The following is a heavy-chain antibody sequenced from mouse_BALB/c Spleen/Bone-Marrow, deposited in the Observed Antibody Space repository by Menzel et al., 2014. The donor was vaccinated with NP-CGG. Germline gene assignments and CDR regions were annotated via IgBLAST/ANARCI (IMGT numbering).Heavy chain of an antibody. V-gene: IGHV14-3*02. CDR2: IDPANGNT. CDR3: ARGGLYDGSDY. D-gene: IGHD2-3*01. CDR1: GFNIKDTY. J-gene: IGHJ2*01. Sequence: EVQLQQSGAELVKPGASVKLSCTASGFNIKDTYMHWVKQRPEQGLEWIGRIDPANGNTKYDPKFQGKATITAGTSSNTAYLQLSGLTSEDTAVYYCARGGLYDGSDYWGQGTTLTVSS.